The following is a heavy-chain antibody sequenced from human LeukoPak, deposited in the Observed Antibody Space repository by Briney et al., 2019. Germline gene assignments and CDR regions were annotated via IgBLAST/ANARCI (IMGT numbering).Heavy chain of an antibody. Sequence: SETLSLTCAVYGGSFSSYYWNWIRQPPGKGLEWIGEINHSGSTNYNPSLKSRVTISVDTSKNQFSLKLSSVTAADTAVYYCASPQLRDYYDSSGFDYWGQGTLVTVSS. CDR3: ASPQLRDYYDSSGFDY. CDR2: INHSGST. J-gene: IGHJ4*02. V-gene: IGHV4-34*01. CDR1: GGSFSSYY. D-gene: IGHD3-22*01.